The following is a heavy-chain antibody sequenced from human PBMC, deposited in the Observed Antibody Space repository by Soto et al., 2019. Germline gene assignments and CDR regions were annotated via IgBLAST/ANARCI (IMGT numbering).Heavy chain of an antibody. J-gene: IGHJ4*02. CDR3: ARGSSRWDY. CDR1: GGSISSSY. V-gene: IGHV4-4*07. CDR2: IYSGGRN. Sequence: SETPSLTCTVSGGSISSSYWSWIRRPAGKGLEWIGRIYSGGRNNYNPSLKSRVTMSVDTSKNQFSLRLSSVTAADTAMYYCARGSSRWDYWGQGTLVTVSS. D-gene: IGHD6-13*01.